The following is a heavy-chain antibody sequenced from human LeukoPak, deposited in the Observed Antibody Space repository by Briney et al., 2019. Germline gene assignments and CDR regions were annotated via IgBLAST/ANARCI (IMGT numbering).Heavy chain of an antibody. CDR2: IIPIFGTA. CDR3: ASEVGATGPHAFDI. V-gene: IGHV1-69*13. J-gene: IGHJ3*02. D-gene: IGHD1-26*01. Sequence: SVKVSCKASGGTFSSYAISWVRQAPGQGLEWMGGIIPIFGTANYAQKFQGRVTITADESTSTAYMELSSLRSEDTAVYYCASEVGATGPHAFDIWGQGTMVTVSS. CDR1: GGTFSSYA.